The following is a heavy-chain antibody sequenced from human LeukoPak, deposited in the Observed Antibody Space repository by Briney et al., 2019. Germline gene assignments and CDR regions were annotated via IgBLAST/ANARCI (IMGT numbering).Heavy chain of an antibody. D-gene: IGHD7-27*01. J-gene: IGHJ3*02. CDR2: IYYSGST. V-gene: IGHV4-39*01. CDR1: GGSISSSSYY. Sequence: SETLSLTCTVSGGSISSSSYYWGWIRQPPGKGLGWIGSIYYSGSTYYNPSLKSRVTISVDTSKNQFSLKLSSVTAADTAVYYCARLNWGAFDIWGQGTMVTVSS. CDR3: ARLNWGAFDI.